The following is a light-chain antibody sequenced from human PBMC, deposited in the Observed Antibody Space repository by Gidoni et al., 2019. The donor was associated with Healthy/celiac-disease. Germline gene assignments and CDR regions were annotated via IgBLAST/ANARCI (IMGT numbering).Light chain of an antibody. Sequence: DMVMTQSRLSLPVTPGEPASISCRSSQRLLHSNGYNYLDWYLQKPGQSPQLLIYLGSNRASGVPDRCSGSGSGTDFTLKISRVEAEDVGVYYWMQAIQTPRTFGQGTKVEIK. CDR2: LGS. J-gene: IGKJ1*01. V-gene: IGKV2-28*01. CDR3: MQAIQTPRT. CDR1: QRLLHSNGYNY.